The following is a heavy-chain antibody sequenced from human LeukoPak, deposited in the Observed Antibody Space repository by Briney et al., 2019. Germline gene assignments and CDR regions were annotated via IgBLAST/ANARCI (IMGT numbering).Heavy chain of an antibody. CDR1: GFSFSTTD. Sequence: QPGGSLRLSCAASGFSFSTTDMSWVRQTPGKGLEWVSGISGTNGITYYADPVKGRFTISRDNSKNTLYLQMHSLRAEDTAIYFCAKGGYFSFDMWGQGTKVTVSS. V-gene: IGHV3-23*01. CDR2: ISGTNGIT. J-gene: IGHJ3*02. CDR3: AKGGYFSFDM. D-gene: IGHD2-2*03.